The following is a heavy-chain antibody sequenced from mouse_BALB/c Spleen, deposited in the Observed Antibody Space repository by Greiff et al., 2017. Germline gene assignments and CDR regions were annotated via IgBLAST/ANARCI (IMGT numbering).Heavy chain of an antibody. D-gene: IGHD4-1*01. J-gene: IGHJ4*01. CDR3: ATGTGYYAMDY. V-gene: IGHV1-5*01. CDR1: GYTFTSYW. CDR2: IYPGNSDT. Sequence: EVQLQQSGTVLARPGASVKMSCKASGYTFTSYWMHWVKQRPGQGLEWIGAIYPGNSDTSYNQKFKGKAKLTAVTSTSTAYMELSSLTSEDSAVYYCATGTGYYAMDYWGQGTSVTVSS.